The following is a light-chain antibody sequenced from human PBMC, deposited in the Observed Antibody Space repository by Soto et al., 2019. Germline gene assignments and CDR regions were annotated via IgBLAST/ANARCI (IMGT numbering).Light chain of an antibody. J-gene: IGLJ3*02. CDR3: TSYVGSDIWV. CDR2: EVS. CDR1: SSDVGAYKY. V-gene: IGLV2-8*01. Sequence: QSPLTQPPSASGSPGQSVTISCTGTSSDVGAYKYVSWYQQYPGKAPKLMIYEVSKRPSGVPDRFSGSKSGNTASLTVSGLQAEDEADYYCTSYVGSDIWVFGGGTQLTVL.